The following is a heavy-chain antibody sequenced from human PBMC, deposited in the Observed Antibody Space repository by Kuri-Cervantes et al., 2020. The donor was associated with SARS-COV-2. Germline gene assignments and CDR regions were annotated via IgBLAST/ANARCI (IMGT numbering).Heavy chain of an antibody. J-gene: IGHJ4*02. CDR2: ISYDGKKK. CDR3: AKDHFDVHDF. CDR1: GFNFSRTD. Sequence: GGSLRLSCAASGFNFSRTDMHWVRQAPGKGLEWVAVISYDGKKKKCIGSGKGRFTISRDNSQNTVYLRMTNLRSEDTAMYYCAKDHFDVHDFWGQGTLVTVSS. D-gene: IGHD3-9*01. V-gene: IGHV3-30*18.